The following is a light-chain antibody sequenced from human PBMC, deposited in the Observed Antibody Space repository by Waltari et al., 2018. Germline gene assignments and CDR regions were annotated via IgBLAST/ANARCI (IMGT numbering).Light chain of an antibody. Sequence: EIVLTQSPGTLSLSLGERATFSCRASQSVSRALTWYQQKPGQAPRLLIYGASTRAPGIPDRFSGSGSGTDFSLTISRLEPDDFAVYYCQHYLRLPVTFGQGTTVEV. J-gene: IGKJ1*01. V-gene: IGKV3-20*01. CDR3: QHYLRLPVT. CDR1: QSVSRA. CDR2: GAS.